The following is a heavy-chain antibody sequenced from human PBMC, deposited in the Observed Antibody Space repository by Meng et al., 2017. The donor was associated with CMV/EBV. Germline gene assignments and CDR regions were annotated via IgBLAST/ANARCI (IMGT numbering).Heavy chain of an antibody. J-gene: IGHJ6*02. CDR1: GFTFSSYA. Sequence: GESLKISCAASGFTFSSYAMHWVRQAPGKGLEWVAVISYDGSNKYYADSVKGRFTISRDNSKNTLYLQMNSLRAEDTAVYYCATSITMVLGVNYYYYYGMDVWGQGTTVTVSS. CDR2: ISYDGSNK. D-gene: IGHD3-10*01. V-gene: IGHV3-30-3*01. CDR3: ATSITMVLGVNYYYYYGMDV.